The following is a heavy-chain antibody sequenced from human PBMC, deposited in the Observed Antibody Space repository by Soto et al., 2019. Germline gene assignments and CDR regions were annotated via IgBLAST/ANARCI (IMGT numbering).Heavy chain of an antibody. D-gene: IGHD4-17*01. CDR1: GFSFSSYA. CDR3: AKESMPQHYGDTLFDY. CDR2: FSAGGRA. V-gene: IGHV3-23*01. Sequence: QLLESGGGLVQPGGSLRLSCAASGFSFSSYALSWVRQAPGKGLEWVSTFSAGGRAYYADSVKGRFTIAEDTSKNTLRLQASSLRAEETAVYYCAKESMPQHYGDTLFDYWGQGTRVTVSS. J-gene: IGHJ4*02.